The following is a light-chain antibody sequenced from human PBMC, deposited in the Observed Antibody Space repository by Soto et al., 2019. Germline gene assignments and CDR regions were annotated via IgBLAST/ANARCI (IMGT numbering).Light chain of an antibody. CDR3: QQYGSSPFT. CDR2: GSS. CDR1: QSISSNY. J-gene: IGKJ3*01. Sequence: EIVLTQSPGTLSLSPGERATLSCWASQSISSNYLAWYQQKPGQAPRLIISGSSIRATGIPKRFSGSASGTNFTLTISSLEPEYFAVFYCQQYGSSPFTFGPGTKVEFK. V-gene: IGKV3-20*01.